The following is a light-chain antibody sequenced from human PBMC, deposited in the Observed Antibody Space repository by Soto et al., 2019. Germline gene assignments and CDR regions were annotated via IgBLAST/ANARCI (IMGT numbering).Light chain of an antibody. CDR3: QAWDSSTVV. V-gene: IGLV3-1*01. CDR1: KLGDKY. Sequence: SYELTQPPSVSVSPGQTASITCSGDKLGDKYACWYQQKPAQSPVLVIYQDSKRPSGIPERFSGSNSGNTATLPISGTQAMDEADYYCQAWDSSTVVFGGGTKLTVL. CDR2: QDS. J-gene: IGLJ2*01.